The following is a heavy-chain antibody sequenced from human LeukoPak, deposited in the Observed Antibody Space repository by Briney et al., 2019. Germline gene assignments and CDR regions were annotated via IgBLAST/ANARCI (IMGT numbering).Heavy chain of an antibody. Sequence: SETLSLTCTVSGCSISSHYWSWIRQATGKGLEWIAYIYYSGSTNYNPSLKSRVTISVDTSKNQFSLKLSSVTAADTAVYYCARSLFDFWSGYYYYYMDVWGKGTTVTVSS. CDR3: ARSLFDFWSGYYYYYMDV. J-gene: IGHJ6*03. D-gene: IGHD3-3*01. CDR1: GCSISSHY. V-gene: IGHV4-59*11. CDR2: IYYSGST.